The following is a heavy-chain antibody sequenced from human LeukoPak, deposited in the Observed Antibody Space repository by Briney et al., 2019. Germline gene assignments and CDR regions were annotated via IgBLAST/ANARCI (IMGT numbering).Heavy chain of an antibody. D-gene: IGHD5-12*01. J-gene: IGHJ3*02. CDR1: GYTFTSYG. CDR2: ISAYNGNT. CDR3: ARVDRYSGSTDAFDI. Sequence: ASVKVSCKASGYTFTSYGISWVRQAPGQRLEGMGWISAYNGNTNYAQKLQGRVTMTTDTSTSTAYMELRSLRSDDTAVYYCARVDRYSGSTDAFDIWGQGTMVTVSS. V-gene: IGHV1-18*01.